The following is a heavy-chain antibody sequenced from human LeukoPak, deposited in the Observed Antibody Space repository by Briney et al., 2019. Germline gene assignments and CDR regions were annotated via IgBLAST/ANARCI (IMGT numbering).Heavy chain of an antibody. Sequence: PSETLSLTCTVSGGSISSYYWSWIRQPPGKGLEWIGYIYYSGSTNYNPSLKSRVTISVDTSKNQFSLKLSSVTAADTAVYYCARGYCSGGSCYSAAFDIWGQGTMVTVSS. V-gene: IGHV4-59*01. CDR3: ARGYCSGGSCYSAAFDI. CDR2: IYYSGST. J-gene: IGHJ3*02. D-gene: IGHD2-15*01. CDR1: GGSISSYY.